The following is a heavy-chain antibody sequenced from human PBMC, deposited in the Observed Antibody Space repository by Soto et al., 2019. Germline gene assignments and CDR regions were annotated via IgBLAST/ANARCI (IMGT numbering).Heavy chain of an antibody. V-gene: IGHV4-59*08. CDR2: VYYTGST. CDR1: GDSVTSHY. Sequence: PSETLSLTCSFSGDSVTSHYLTWIRQSPEKGLEWIGYVYYTGSTSYNPSLKRRVTFSADSSRGQFSLRLNSVTAADTAVYYCARTVLGPDLLADSFVDYYYYMDVWGQGTTVTVSS. D-gene: IGHD3-9*01. CDR3: ARTVLGPDLLADSFVDYYYYMDV. J-gene: IGHJ6*03.